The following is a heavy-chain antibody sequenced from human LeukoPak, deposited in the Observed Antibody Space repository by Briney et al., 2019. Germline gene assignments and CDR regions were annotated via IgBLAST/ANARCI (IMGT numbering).Heavy chain of an antibody. CDR1: GFTFSSYW. CDR3: ARVDTAMADGIRYYYYGMDV. V-gene: IGHV3-74*01. J-gene: IGHJ6*02. D-gene: IGHD5-18*01. CDR2: INSDGSST. Sequence: PGGSLRLSCAASGFTFSSYWMHWVRQAPGKGLVWVSRINSDGSSTSYADSVKGRFTISRDNAKNTLYLQMNRLRAEDTAVYYCARVDTAMADGIRYYYYGMDVWGQGTTVTVSS.